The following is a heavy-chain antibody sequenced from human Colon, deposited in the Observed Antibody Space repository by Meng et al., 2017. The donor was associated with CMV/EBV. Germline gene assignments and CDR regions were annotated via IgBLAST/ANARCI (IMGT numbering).Heavy chain of an antibody. D-gene: IGHD3-3*01. J-gene: IGHJ4*02. CDR3: AKGADFHDFWSGFAY. CDR1: GFSFSDYA. Sequence: GGSLRLSCTGSGFSFSDYAMTWVRQVPGKGLEWVSGINAGGANTYYADSVKGRFTISRDNAKNSLYLQINSLRADDTAVYYCAKGADFHDFWSGFAYWGQGAVVTVSS. V-gene: IGHV3-23*01. CDR2: INAGGANT.